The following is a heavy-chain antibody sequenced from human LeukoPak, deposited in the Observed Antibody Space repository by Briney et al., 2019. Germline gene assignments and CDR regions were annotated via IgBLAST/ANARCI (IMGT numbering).Heavy chain of an antibody. D-gene: IGHD6-13*01. CDR1: GFTFSTYW. CDR2: IKQDGSEK. Sequence: GGTLRLSCAASGFTFSTYWMSWVRQAPGKGLEWVANIKQDGSEKYYVDSVKGRFTISRDNAKNSLYLQMNSLRAEDTAMYYCARDSAGNDYWGQGTLATVSS. J-gene: IGHJ4*02. CDR3: ARDSAGNDY. V-gene: IGHV3-7*01.